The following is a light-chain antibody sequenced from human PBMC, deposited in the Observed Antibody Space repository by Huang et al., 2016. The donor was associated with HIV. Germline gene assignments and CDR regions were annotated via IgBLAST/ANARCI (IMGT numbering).Light chain of an antibody. Sequence: DIHMTQSPSSLSASVGDRITITCRANYDISNYLNCYQQRPGKAPKLLIYDVSNLQTGVPSRFSGNKSETDFSFIISSLQPEDVATYYCQQYVNLPLTFGGGTKVEIK. J-gene: IGKJ4*01. CDR3: QQYVNLPLT. V-gene: IGKV1-33*01. CDR1: YDISNY. CDR2: DVS.